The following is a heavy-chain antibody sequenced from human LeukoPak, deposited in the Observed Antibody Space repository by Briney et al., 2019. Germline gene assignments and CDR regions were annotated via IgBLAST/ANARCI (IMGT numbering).Heavy chain of an antibody. J-gene: IGHJ4*02. D-gene: IGHD3-10*01. CDR3: ARVIMVRGVIITFDY. V-gene: IGHV4-59*01. CDR2: IHYSGST. CDR1: GGSIRSYY. Sequence: SETLSLTCTVSGGSIRSYYWSWIRQPPGKGLEWIGYIHYSGSTTYNPFLKSRITISVDTSKNQFSLKLSSVTAADTAVYFCARVIMVRGVIITFDYWGQGTLVTVSS.